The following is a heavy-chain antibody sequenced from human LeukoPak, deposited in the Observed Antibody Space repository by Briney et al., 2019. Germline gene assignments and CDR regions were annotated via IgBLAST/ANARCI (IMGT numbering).Heavy chain of an antibody. D-gene: IGHD1-26*01. Sequence: LAGGSLRLSCAASGFSFSDYDMHWVRQAPGKGLEWVAYIRYDGINKYYADSVKGRFTISRDNSENTLFLQMNSLRAEDTAVYYCATKGNTGSYLVSWGQGTLVTVSS. CDR2: IRYDGINK. V-gene: IGHV3-30*02. J-gene: IGHJ4*02. CDR1: GFSFSDYD. CDR3: ATKGNTGSYLVS.